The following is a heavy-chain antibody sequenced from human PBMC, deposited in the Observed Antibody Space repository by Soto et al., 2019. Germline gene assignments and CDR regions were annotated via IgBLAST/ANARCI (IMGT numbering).Heavy chain of an antibody. CDR2: IRSKAYGGTT. D-gene: IGHD1-20*01. J-gene: IGHJ3*02. CDR3: TRGDVTGTTDAFDI. V-gene: IGHV3-49*03. CDR1: GFTFGDYA. Sequence: SLRLSCTASGFTFGDYAMSWFRQAPGKGLEWVGFIRSKAYGGTTEYAASVKGRFTISRDDSKSIAYLQMNSLKTEDTAVYYCTRGDVTGTTDAFDIWGQGTMVTVSS.